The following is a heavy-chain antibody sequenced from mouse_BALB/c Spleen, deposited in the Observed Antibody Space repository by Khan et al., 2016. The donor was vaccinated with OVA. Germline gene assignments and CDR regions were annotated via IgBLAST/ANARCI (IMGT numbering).Heavy chain of an antibody. J-gene: IGHJ3*01. Sequence: QVQLQQSGTELVRPGASVNLSCKASGYTFTDFYINWVKQRSGQGLEWIGEISPGSGDTYYNEKFKGKATLTADKSSSTAYMQLSSLTSEASAVYFCARRNYFGYTFAYGGQGTLVTVSA. V-gene: IGHV1-77*01. D-gene: IGHD1-2*01. CDR3: ARRNYFGYTFAY. CDR2: ISPGSGDT. CDR1: GYTFTDFY.